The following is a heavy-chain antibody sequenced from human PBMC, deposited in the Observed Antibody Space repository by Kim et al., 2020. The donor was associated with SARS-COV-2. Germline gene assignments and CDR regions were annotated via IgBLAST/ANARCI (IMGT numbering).Heavy chain of an antibody. J-gene: IGHJ6*02. CDR2: IKPDGSAE. CDR1: GFSFLSHW. D-gene: IGHD4-17*01. V-gene: IGHV3-7*01. Sequence: GGSLRLSCAASGFSFLSHWMTWVRQTPGKGLEWVANIKPDGSAEYYVDSVKGRFTVSRDNAKNSLYLQVNSLRVEDTAIYYCARYGFTYALDGWGQGTTVVVSS. CDR3: ARYGFTYALDG.